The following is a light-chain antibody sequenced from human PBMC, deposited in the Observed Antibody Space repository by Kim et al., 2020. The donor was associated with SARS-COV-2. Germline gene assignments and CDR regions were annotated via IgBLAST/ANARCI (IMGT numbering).Light chain of an antibody. V-gene: IGLV1-44*01. CDR3: AAWDDGLNGWV. CDR1: SSNIGSNT. J-gene: IGLJ3*02. Sequence: GQTVTISCSGSSSNIGSNTVNWYQQIPGTAPKLLIYSNNQRPSGVPDRFSGSKSGTSASLAISGLQSEDEADYYCAAWDDGLNGWVFGGGTQLTVL. CDR2: SNN.